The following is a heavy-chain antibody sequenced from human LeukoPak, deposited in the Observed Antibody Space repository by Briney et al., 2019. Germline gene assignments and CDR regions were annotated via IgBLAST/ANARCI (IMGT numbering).Heavy chain of an antibody. J-gene: IGHJ3*02. CDR2: INHSGST. D-gene: IGHD2-15*01. Sequence: SETLSLTCAVYGGSFSGYYWSWIRQPPGKGLEWIGEINHSGSTNYNPSLKSRVTISVDTSKNQFSLKLSSVTAADTAVYYCARGGGTYAFDIWGQGTMVTVSS. CDR1: GGSFSGYY. V-gene: IGHV4-34*01. CDR3: ARGGGTYAFDI.